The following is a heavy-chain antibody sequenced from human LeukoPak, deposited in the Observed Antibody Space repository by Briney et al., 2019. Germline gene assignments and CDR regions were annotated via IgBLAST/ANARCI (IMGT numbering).Heavy chain of an antibody. J-gene: IGHJ4*02. Sequence: GGSLSLSCAASGFTFSSYSMSWVRQAPGKGLEWVSYISSSSSTIYYADSVKGRFTISRDNSKNTLYRQMNSLRAEDTAVYYCAKETADSSSYNFDYWGQGTLVTVSS. CDR1: GFTFSSYS. D-gene: IGHD6-6*01. CDR2: ISSSSSTI. V-gene: IGHV3-48*01. CDR3: AKETADSSSYNFDY.